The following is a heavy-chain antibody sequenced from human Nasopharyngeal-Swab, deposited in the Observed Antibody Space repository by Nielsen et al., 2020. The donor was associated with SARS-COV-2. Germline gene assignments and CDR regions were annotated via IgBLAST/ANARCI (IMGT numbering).Heavy chain of an antibody. V-gene: IGHV3-23*01. D-gene: IGHD6-13*01. Sequence: GESLKISCAASGFTFSSYAMSWVRQAPGKGLEWVSAISGSGGSTYYADSVKGRFTISRDNSENTLYLQMNSLRAEDTAVYYCAKEVAAAIGEYYFDYWGQGTLVTVSS. J-gene: IGHJ4*02. CDR1: GFTFSSYA. CDR3: AKEVAAAIGEYYFDY. CDR2: ISGSGGST.